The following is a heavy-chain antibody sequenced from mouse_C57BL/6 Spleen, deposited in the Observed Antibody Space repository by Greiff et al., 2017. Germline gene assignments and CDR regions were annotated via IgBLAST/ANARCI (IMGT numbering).Heavy chain of an antibody. CDR1: GYTFTDYY. Sequence: SGPVLVKPGASVKMSCKASGYTFTDYYMNWVKQSHGKSLEWIGVINPYNGGTSYNQKFKGKATLTVDKSSSTAYMELNSLTSEDSAVYYCARPSLGYGSSYWYFDVWGTGTTVTVSS. V-gene: IGHV1-19*01. CDR2: INPYNGGT. J-gene: IGHJ1*03. CDR3: ARPSLGYGSSYWYFDV. D-gene: IGHD1-1*01.